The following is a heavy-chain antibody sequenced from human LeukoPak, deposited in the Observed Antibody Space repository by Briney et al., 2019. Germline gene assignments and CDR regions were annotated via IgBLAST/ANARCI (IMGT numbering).Heavy chain of an antibody. CDR3: ARDFSGGDY. CDR2: INPSGGST. CDR1: GYTFTNYY. Sequence: ASVTVSFKASGYTFTNYYMHWVRQAPGQGLEWMGIINPSGGSTSYAQKFQGRVTMTRDTSTSTVYMELSSLRSEDTAVYYWARDFSGGDYWGQGTLVTVSS. V-gene: IGHV1-46*01. J-gene: IGHJ4*02. D-gene: IGHD6-19*01.